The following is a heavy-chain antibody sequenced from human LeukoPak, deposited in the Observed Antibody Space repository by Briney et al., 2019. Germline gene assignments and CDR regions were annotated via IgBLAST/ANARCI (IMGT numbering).Heavy chain of an antibody. J-gene: IGHJ3*02. CDR2: IIPILGIA. V-gene: IGHV1-69*04. Sequence: SVKVSCKASGGTFSSYAISWVRQAPGQGLEWMGRIIPILGIANYAQKFQGRVTITADKSTSTAYMELSSLRSEDTAVYYCARADYYDSSGYYMRGDAFDIWGQGTMVTVPS. CDR1: GGTFSSYA. D-gene: IGHD3-22*01. CDR3: ARADYYDSSGYYMRGDAFDI.